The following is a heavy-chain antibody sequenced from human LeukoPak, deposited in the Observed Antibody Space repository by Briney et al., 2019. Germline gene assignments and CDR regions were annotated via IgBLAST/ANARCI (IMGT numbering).Heavy chain of an antibody. D-gene: IGHD6-6*01. V-gene: IGHV3-30*04. Sequence: GGSLRLSCAASGFTFSSYAMHWVRQAPGKGLEWVAVISYDGSNKYYADSVKGRFTISRDNSKNTLYLQMNSLRAEDTAVYYCARSSSSGYDYFGYWGQGTLVTVSS. CDR1: GFTFSSYA. CDR2: ISYDGSNK. J-gene: IGHJ4*02. CDR3: ARSSSSGYDYFGY.